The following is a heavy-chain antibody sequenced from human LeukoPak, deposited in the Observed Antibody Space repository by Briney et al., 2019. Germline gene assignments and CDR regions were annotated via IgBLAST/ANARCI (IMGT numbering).Heavy chain of an antibody. Sequence: KTGGSLRLSCAASGFTFSSYSMNWVRQAPGKGLEWFSSISSSSSYIYYADSVKGRFTISRDNAKNSLYLQMNNLRAEDTAVYYCARLLDYDSIRDYWGQGTLVTVSS. J-gene: IGHJ4*02. D-gene: IGHD3-22*01. V-gene: IGHV3-21*01. CDR2: ISSSSSYI. CDR3: ARLLDYDSIRDY. CDR1: GFTFSSYS.